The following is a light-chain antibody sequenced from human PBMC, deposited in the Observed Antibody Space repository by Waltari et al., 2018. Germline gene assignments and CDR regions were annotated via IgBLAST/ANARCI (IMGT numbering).Light chain of an antibody. V-gene: IGLV2-14*01. CDR2: EVS. Sequence: QSALTQPAAVSGSPGQSITISGTGTSRDVDGYKYVPWSQKHPGKAPKLTIYEVSNRPSGVSNRFSGSKSGHPAALTISGLQAEDEADSYCSSYTSSRVVFGGGTKLTVL. J-gene: IGLJ2*01. CDR1: SRDVDGYKY. CDR3: SSYTSSRVV.